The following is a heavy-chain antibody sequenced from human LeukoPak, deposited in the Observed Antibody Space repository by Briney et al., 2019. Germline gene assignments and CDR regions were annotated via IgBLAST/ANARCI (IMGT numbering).Heavy chain of an antibody. V-gene: IGHV4-4*02. J-gene: IGHJ5*02. Sequence: PSGTLSLTCAVSGGSISSSNWWSWVRQPPGKGLEWIGEIYHSGSTNYNPSLKSRVTISVDKSKNQFSLKLSSVTAADTAVYYCARGLAYCSGGSCPRAFCFDPWGQGTLVTVSS. CDR1: GGSISSSNW. CDR3: ARGLAYCSGGSCPRAFCFDP. D-gene: IGHD2-15*01. CDR2: IYHSGST.